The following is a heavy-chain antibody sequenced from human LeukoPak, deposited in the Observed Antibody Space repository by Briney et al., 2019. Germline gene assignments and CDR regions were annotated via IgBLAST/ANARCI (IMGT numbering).Heavy chain of an antibody. CDR3: ARHLNSGSYYGLGY. D-gene: IGHD1-26*01. V-gene: IGHV4-4*09. CDR1: GGSISSYY. CDR2: IYTSGST. Sequence: SETLSLTCTASGGSISSYYWSWIRQPPGKGLEWIGYIYTSGSTNYNPSLKSRVTISVDTSKNQFSLKLSSVTAADTAVYYCARHLNSGSYYGLGYWGQGTLVTVSS. J-gene: IGHJ4*02.